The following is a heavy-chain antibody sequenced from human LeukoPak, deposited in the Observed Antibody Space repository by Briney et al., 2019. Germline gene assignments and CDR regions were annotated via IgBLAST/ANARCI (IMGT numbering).Heavy chain of an antibody. J-gene: IGHJ4*02. V-gene: IGHV3-74*03. Sequence: PGGSLRLSCAASGFTFSNYWIHWVRQAPGKGLVWGSRIDNAVSITTYADSVKGRFTISRDNAENTLYLQMNSLRVEDMAVYYCVRSAFHAGSGNYYDYWGQGTLVTVSS. CDR1: GFTFSNYW. CDR3: VRSAFHAGSGNYYDY. CDR2: IDNAVSIT. D-gene: IGHD3-22*01.